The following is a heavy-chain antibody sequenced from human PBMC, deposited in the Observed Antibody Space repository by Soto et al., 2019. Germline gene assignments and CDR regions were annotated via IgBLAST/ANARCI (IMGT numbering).Heavy chain of an antibody. V-gene: IGHV1-18*01. CDR3: AMVDNYVTPPPQDV. CDR2: ISRYSGNT. CDR1: GYIFVNYG. Sequence: QVQLVQSGDEVRKPGSSVKVSCKASGYIFVNYGIAWVRQAPGQGLEWMGWISRYSGNTHYASKVQGRLTMTTDTSKSTAYMDLGSLTSDDTAVYYCAMVDNYVTPPPQDVWGQGTTVTVSS. D-gene: IGHD3-16*01. J-gene: IGHJ6*02.